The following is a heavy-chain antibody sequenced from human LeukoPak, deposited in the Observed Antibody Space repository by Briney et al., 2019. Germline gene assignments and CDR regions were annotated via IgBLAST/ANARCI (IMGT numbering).Heavy chain of an antibody. D-gene: IGHD3-9*01. V-gene: IGHV1-46*01. Sequence: ASVTVSCKASGYTFTSYYMHWVRQAPGQGLEWMGIINPSGGSTSYAQKFQGRVTMTRDTSTSTVYMELSSLRSEDTAVYYCARDPAGGYFDWLFGRDDAFDIWGQGTMVTVSS. CDR3: ARDPAGGYFDWLFGRDDAFDI. J-gene: IGHJ3*02. CDR2: INPSGGST. CDR1: GYTFTSYY.